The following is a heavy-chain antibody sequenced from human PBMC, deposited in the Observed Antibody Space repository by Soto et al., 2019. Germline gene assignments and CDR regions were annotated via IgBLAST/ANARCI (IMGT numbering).Heavy chain of an antibody. CDR1: GGTFSSYA. Sequence: ASVKVSCKASGGTFSSYAISWVRQAPGQGLEWMGGIIPIFGTANYAQKFQGRVTITADKSTSTAYMELSSLRSEDTAVYYCARELGVVITSDYYYGMDVWGQGTTVTVSS. CDR2: IIPIFGTA. CDR3: ARELGVVITSDYYYGMDV. V-gene: IGHV1-69*06. D-gene: IGHD3-3*01. J-gene: IGHJ6*02.